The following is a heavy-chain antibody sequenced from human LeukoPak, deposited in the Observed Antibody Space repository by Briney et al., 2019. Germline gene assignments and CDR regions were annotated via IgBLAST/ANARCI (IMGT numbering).Heavy chain of an antibody. CDR1: GFTFSNCA. J-gene: IGHJ6*02. D-gene: IGHD2-2*01. Sequence: GGSLRLSCSASGFTFSNCAMHWVRQAPGKGPEYVSVISSYGDKTYYADSVKGRFTISRDNSKNTVYLQMNDLRPEDTAVYYCARGNSVVNYYHGLDLWGQGTTVTVSS. V-gene: IGHV3-64*04. CDR3: ARGNSVVNYYHGLDL. CDR2: ISSYGDKT.